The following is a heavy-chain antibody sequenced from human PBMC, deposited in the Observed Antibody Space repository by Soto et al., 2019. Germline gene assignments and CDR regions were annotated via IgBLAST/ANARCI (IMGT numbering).Heavy chain of an antibody. J-gene: IGHJ4*02. Sequence: EVHLVESGGGLVKPGGSLRLSCAASGFTFNPAWLTWVRQAPGKGLEWVARIKSKTSGETTDYAAPVKGRFTISRDDSQATVYLQMNSLREEDTAVYYCARGSAGHYNSGTLLDWGQGTLVTVSS. CDR3: ARGSAGHYNSGTLLD. D-gene: IGHD3-10*01. V-gene: IGHV3-15*01. CDR1: GFTFNPAW. CDR2: IKSKTSGETT.